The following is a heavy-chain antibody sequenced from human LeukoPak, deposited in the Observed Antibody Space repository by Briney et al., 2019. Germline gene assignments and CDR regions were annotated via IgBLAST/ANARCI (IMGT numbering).Heavy chain of an antibody. CDR3: ATARGYITVVVPAAMWYFDY. Sequence: GASVKVSCKVSGYTLTELSMHWVRQAPGKGLEWMGGFDPEDGETIYAQKFQGRVTMTEDTSTDTAYMELSSLRSEDTAVYYCATARGYITVVVPAAMWYFDYWGQGTLVTVSS. D-gene: IGHD2-2*01. CDR1: GYTLTELS. CDR2: FDPEDGET. V-gene: IGHV1-24*01. J-gene: IGHJ4*02.